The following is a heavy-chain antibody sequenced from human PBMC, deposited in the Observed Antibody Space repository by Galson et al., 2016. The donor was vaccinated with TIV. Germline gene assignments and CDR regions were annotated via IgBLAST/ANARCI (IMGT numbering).Heavy chain of an antibody. CDR1: GYIFTSYG. CDR2: ISSYNGNT. J-gene: IGHJ4*02. V-gene: IGHV1-18*01. CDR3: ARDTDYYDSSGGIDY. D-gene: IGHD3-22*01. Sequence: SVKVSCKASGYIFTSYGIRWVRQAPGQGLEWMGWISSYNGNTYYAQKLRGRVTMTTDTSTSTDYMELRRLRSDDTAVYYCARDTDYYDSSGGIDYWGQGTLVTVSS.